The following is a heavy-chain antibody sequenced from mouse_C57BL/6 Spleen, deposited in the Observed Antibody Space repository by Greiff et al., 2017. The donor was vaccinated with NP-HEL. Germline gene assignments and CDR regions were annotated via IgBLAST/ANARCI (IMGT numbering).Heavy chain of an antibody. D-gene: IGHD2-12*01. Sequence: EVKLMESEGGLVQPGSSMKLSCTASGFTFSDYYMAWVRQVPEKGLEWVANINYDGSSTYYLDSLKSRFIISRDNAKNILYLQMSSLKSEDTATYYCARVRREYYFDYWGQGTTLTVSS. CDR3: ARVRREYYFDY. CDR1: GFTFSDYY. V-gene: IGHV5-16*01. CDR2: INYDGSST. J-gene: IGHJ2*01.